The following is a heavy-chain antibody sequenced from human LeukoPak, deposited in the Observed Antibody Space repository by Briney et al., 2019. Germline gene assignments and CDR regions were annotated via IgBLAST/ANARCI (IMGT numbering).Heavy chain of an antibody. CDR2: ISSNGGST. V-gene: IGHV3-64D*06. D-gene: IGHD4/OR15-4a*01. J-gene: IGHJ5*02. Sequence: GGSLRLSCSASGFTFSNYAMYWVRQAPGKGLESVSGISSNGGSTYHADSVKGRFTISRDNSKNTLYLQMSSLRGEDTAVYYCARDSQGGYGDHEWFNPWGQGTLVTVSS. CDR1: GFTFSNYA. CDR3: ARDSQGGYGDHEWFNP.